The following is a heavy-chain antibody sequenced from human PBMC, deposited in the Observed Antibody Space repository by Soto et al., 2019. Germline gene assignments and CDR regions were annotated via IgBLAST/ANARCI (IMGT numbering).Heavy chain of an antibody. J-gene: IGHJ4*02. CDR3: AKDKGGTPYYIDS. CDR1: GFNFGNYA. Sequence: VVLVESGGGLLQPGRSLRLSCAVSGFNFGNYAMHWVRQAPGKGLEWVAAINWNSDKVAYAGSVVGRFTIFRDSAKNSLHLQMNDLTTEDTAFYYCAKDKGGTPYYIDSWGQGILVTVSS. D-gene: IGHD6-25*01. CDR2: INWNSDKV. V-gene: IGHV3-9*01.